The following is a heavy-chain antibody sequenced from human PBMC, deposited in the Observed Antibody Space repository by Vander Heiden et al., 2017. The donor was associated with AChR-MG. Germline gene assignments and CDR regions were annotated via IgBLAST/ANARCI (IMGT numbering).Heavy chain of an antibody. V-gene: IGHV4-34*01. Sequence: QVQLQQWGAGRLKPSETVSLTCAVHGGSFSGYYWGWMRQPPGKGLEWIGEINHRGGTNYNPSLKSRVTISVDTSKNQFSLKLSSVTAADTAVYYCARAYDSSGYDFDYWGQGTLVTVSS. CDR1: GGSFSGYY. CDR3: ARAYDSSGYDFDY. J-gene: IGHJ4*02. D-gene: IGHD3-22*01. CDR2: INHRGGT.